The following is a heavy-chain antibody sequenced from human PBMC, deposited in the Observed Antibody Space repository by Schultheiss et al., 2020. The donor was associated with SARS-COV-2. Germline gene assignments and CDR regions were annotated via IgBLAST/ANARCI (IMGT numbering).Heavy chain of an antibody. D-gene: IGHD3-22*01. CDR3: GRQKYNYDSGPYPLDY. Sequence: GGSLRLSCAASGFTFSSHGMHWVRQVPGKGLEWVAVISYDGSNKYYADSVKGRFSISRDDSKNTLYLQMNNLRADDTAVYYCGRQKYNYDSGPYPLDYWGQGTLVTVSS. V-gene: IGHV3-30*12. CDR1: GFTFSSHG. J-gene: IGHJ4*02. CDR2: ISYDGSNK.